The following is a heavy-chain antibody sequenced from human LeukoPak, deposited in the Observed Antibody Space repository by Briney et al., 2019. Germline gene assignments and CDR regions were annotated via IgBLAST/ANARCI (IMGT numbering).Heavy chain of an antibody. Sequence: PGGSLRLSCAVSGFTLTRHWMHWVRQVPGKGLVWVSRITSDGSSTRYADSVKGRFTISRDNAKNTLYLQMNSLRAEDTAVYYCARERYSSGPDGFDIWGQGTMVTVSS. CDR3: ARERYSSGPDGFDI. CDR1: GFTLTRHW. V-gene: IGHV3-74*01. CDR2: ITSDGSST. J-gene: IGHJ3*02. D-gene: IGHD2-15*01.